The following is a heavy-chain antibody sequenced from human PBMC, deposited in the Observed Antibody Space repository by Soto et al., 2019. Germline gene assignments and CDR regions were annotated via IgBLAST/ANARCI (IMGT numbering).Heavy chain of an antibody. CDR3: ARLVYDSSGYRPG. CDR2: IYYSGST. Sequence: SETLSLTCTFSGGSISSSSYYWGWIRQPPGKGLERIGSIYYSGSTYYNPSLKSRVTISLDTSKNQFSLKLSSVTAADTAVYYCARLVYDSSGYRPGWGQGTLVTVS. V-gene: IGHV4-39*01. CDR1: GGSISSSSYY. D-gene: IGHD3-22*01. J-gene: IGHJ4*02.